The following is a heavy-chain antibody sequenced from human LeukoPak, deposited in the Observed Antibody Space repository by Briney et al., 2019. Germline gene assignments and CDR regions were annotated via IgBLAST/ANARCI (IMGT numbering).Heavy chain of an antibody. J-gene: IGHJ4*02. V-gene: IGHV1-69*06. CDR1: GGTFSSYA. D-gene: IGHD3-22*01. CDR3: ARAVYYDSSGYYLDY. CDR2: IIPIFGTA. Sequence: ASVKVSCKASGGTFSSYAISWVRQAPGQGLEWMGGIIPIFGTANYAQKFQGRVTITADKSTSTAYMELSSLRSEDTAVYYCARAVYYDSSGYYLDYWGQGTLVTVSS.